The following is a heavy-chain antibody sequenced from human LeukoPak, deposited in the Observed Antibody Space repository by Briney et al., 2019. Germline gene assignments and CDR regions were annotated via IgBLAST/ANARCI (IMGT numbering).Heavy chain of an antibody. CDR2: IYPGDSDT. CDR3: ARRDGYCSSTSCYADYYYGMDV. V-gene: IGHV5-51*01. J-gene: IGHJ6*02. D-gene: IGHD2-2*01. Sequence: GESLKISCKGSGYSFTINWIGWVRQMPGKGLEWMGIIYPGDSDTTYSPSFQGQVTISADKSISTAYLQWSSLKASDTAMYYCARRDGYCSSTSCYADYYYGMDVWGQGTTVTVSS. CDR1: GYSFTINW.